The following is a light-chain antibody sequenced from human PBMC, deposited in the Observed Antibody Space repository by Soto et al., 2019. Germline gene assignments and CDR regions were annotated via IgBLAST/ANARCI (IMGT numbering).Light chain of an antibody. CDR2: KAA. V-gene: IGKV1-5*03. Sequence: DIQMTQSPSTLSASLGDRVTITCRASQSISSWSAWYQQKPGKAPKLQIYKAASLESGVPSRFSGSGSGTEFTLTISSLQPDDFATYYCQQYNSYWTFGQGTKVEIK. CDR3: QQYNSYWT. J-gene: IGKJ1*01. CDR1: QSISSW.